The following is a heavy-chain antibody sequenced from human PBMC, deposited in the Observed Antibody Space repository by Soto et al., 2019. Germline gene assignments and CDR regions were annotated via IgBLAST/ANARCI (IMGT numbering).Heavy chain of an antibody. Sequence: QVQLVESGGGAVQPGRSLRLSCAASGFTFSSYSMHWVRQAPGKGLEWVAVISYDGSNKYYADSVKGRFTISRDNSKNTLYLQMTSLRAEDTAVYYCARGAGITVAATSFDYWGHGTLVTVSS. CDR1: GFTFSSYS. CDR2: ISYDGSNK. CDR3: ARGAGITVAATSFDY. V-gene: IGHV3-30-3*01. J-gene: IGHJ4*01. D-gene: IGHD6-19*01.